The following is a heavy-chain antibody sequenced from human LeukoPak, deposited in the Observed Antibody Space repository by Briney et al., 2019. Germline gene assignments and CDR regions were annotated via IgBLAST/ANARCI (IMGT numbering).Heavy chain of an antibody. CDR3: ARAWAPYYDSSGYYWFKTLYYFDY. D-gene: IGHD3-22*01. V-gene: IGHV1-2*06. CDR1: GYTFTGYY. Sequence: ASVKVSCKASGYTFTGYYMHWVRQAPGQGLEWMGRINPNSGGTNYAQKFQGRVTMTRDTSISTAYMELSRLRSDDTAVYYCARAWAPYYDSSGYYWFKTLYYFDYWGQGILVTASS. J-gene: IGHJ4*02. CDR2: INPNSGGT.